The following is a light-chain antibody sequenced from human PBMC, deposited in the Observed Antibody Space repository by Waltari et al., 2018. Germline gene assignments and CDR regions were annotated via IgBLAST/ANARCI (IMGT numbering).Light chain of an antibody. CDR1: SSNICSYGL. CDR2: EVT. J-gene: IGLJ1*01. V-gene: IGLV2-23*02. CDR3: CSFAGNSLV. Sequence: QSALTQPASVSGSPGPSLTLPCTGTSSNICSYGLLSWYQQHPGKAPKLIIYEVTKRPSGVSNRFSGSKSGNTASLTISGLQAEDDADYYCCSFAGNSLVFGTGTKVSVL.